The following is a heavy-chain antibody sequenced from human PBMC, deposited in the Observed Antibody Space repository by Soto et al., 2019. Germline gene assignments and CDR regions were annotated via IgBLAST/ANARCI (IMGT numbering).Heavy chain of an antibody. CDR1: GYTFTSYY. D-gene: IGHD3-22*01. Sequence: GASVKVSCKASGYTFTSYYMHWVRQAPGQGLEWMGIINPSGGSTSYAQKFQGRVTMTRDTSTSTVYMELSSLRSEDTAVYYCAIICCSRGSDGKIEVLDIWGQGKMVTVS. J-gene: IGHJ3*02. V-gene: IGHV1-46*03. CDR3: AIICCSRGSDGKIEVLDI. CDR2: INPSGGST.